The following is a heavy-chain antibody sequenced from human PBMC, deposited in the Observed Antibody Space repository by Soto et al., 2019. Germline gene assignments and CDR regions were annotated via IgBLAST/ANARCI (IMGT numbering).Heavy chain of an antibody. V-gene: IGHV3-33*01. CDR1: GFTFSSYG. J-gene: IGHJ4*02. CDR2: IWYDGSNK. D-gene: IGHD6-13*01. Sequence: QVQLVESGGGVVQPGRSLRLSCAASGFTFSSYGMHWVRQAPGKGLAWVAVIWYDGSNKYYADSVKGRFTISRDNSKNTLYLQMNRLRAEDTAVYYCARGRAAGTRWGQGTLVTVSS. CDR3: ARGRAAGTR.